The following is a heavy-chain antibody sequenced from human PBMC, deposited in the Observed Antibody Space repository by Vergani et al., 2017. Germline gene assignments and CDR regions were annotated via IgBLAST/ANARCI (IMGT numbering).Heavy chain of an antibody. D-gene: IGHD2-15*01. CDR1: GGSINSHNYY. CDR3: ARGSCLGGSCYKPLFDY. J-gene: IGHJ4*02. CDR2: IHTSGST. Sequence: QVQLQESGPGLVKPSQTLSLTCTVSGGSINSHNYYWSWIRQPAGKGLEWIGRIHTSGSTNYNPPLKSRVTMSEDTSKNQFSLNLTSVTASDTAVYFCARGSCLGGSCYKPLFDYWVQGILVTVSS. V-gene: IGHV4-61*02.